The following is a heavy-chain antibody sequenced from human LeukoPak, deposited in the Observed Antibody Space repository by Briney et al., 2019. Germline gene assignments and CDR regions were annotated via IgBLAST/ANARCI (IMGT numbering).Heavy chain of an antibody. CDR2: IWYDGSNK. CDR3: ARVANLAVAPDY. J-gene: IGHJ4*02. D-gene: IGHD6-19*01. V-gene: IGHV3-33*08. CDR1: GFTFSSYW. Sequence: QPGGSLRLSCAASGFTFSSYWMHWVRQAPGKGLEWVAVIWYDGSNKYYADSVKGRFTISRDNSKNTLYLQMNSLRAEDTAVYYCARVANLAVAPDYWGQGTLVTVSS.